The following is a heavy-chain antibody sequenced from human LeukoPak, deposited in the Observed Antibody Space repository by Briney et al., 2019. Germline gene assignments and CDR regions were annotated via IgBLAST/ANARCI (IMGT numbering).Heavy chain of an antibody. CDR1: GYTFTGYY. CDR2: INPNSGGT. Sequence: ASVKVSCKASGYTFTGYYMHWVRQAPGQGLEWMGWINPNSGGTNYAQKFQGRVTMTRDTSISTAYMELRRLRSEDTAVYYCARDPGDSGSYYFLFDYWGQGTLVTVSS. D-gene: IGHD1-26*01. J-gene: IGHJ4*02. CDR3: ARDPGDSGSYYFLFDY. V-gene: IGHV1-2*02.